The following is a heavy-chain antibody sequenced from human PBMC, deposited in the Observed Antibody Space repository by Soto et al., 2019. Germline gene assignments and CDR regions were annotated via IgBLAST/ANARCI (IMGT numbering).Heavy chain of an antibody. J-gene: IGHJ4*02. D-gene: IGHD2-15*01. V-gene: IGHV4-4*02. CDR3: ARVQGYCSGGSCYLPDY. CDR1: SGSISSSNW. Sequence: QVQLQESGPGLVKPSGTLSLTCAVSSGSISSSNWWSWVRQPPGKGLEWIGEIYHSGSTNYNPSLMSRVTISVDKSKNQFSLKLSSVTAADTAVYYCARVQGYCSGGSCYLPDYWGQGTLVTVSS. CDR2: IYHSGST.